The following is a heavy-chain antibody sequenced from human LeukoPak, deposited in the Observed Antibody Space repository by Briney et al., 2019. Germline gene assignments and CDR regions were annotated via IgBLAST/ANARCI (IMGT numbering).Heavy chain of an antibody. CDR2: VSGADGTT. Sequence: GGSLRLSCAASGFTFSAYGMSWVRQSPRKGLEWVSGVSGADGTTYYANSVKGRFTISRDNSKSTLYLQMNNLRAEDTAVYYCAKHWSYCSTTSCFFNYYYYYMDVWGKGTTVTVSS. J-gene: IGHJ6*03. CDR3: AKHWSYCSTTSCFFNYYYYYMDV. CDR1: GFTFSAYG. D-gene: IGHD2-2*01. V-gene: IGHV3-23*01.